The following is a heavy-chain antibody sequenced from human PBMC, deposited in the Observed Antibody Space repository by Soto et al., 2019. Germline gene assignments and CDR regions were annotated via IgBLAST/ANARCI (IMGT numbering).Heavy chain of an antibody. D-gene: IGHD6-19*01. CDR1: GGSISSYY. CDR3: ARDGYSSGWYDY. J-gene: IGHJ4*02. V-gene: IGHV4-59*01. CDR2: IYPSGST. Sequence: SETLSLTCTVSGGSISSYYWIWIRQPPGKGLEWIGHIYPSGSTNYNPSLKSRVTISVDTSRKQFSLKLSSVTAADTAVYYCARDGYSSGWYDYWGQGTLVTVS.